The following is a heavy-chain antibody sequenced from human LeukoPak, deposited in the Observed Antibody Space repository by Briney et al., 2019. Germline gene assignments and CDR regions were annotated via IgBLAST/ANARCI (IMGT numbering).Heavy chain of an antibody. V-gene: IGHV1-46*01. Sequence: GASVKVSCTASGYTFTPYYIHWVRQAPGQGLEWMGKINPSTRISACTEKFQGRVTMTADTSTNTVYMELSSLRSEDTAMYYCTPSGDGWGLDYWGQGTLVTVSS. CDR1: GYTFTPYY. CDR3: TPSGDGWGLDY. J-gene: IGHJ4*02. D-gene: IGHD3-16*01. CDR2: INPSTRIS.